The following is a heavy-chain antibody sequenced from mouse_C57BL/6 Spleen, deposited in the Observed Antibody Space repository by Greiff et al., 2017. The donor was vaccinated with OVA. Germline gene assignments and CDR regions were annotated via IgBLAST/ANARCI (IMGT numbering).Heavy chain of an antibody. CDR2: IDPSDSYT. J-gene: IGHJ2*01. CDR1: GYTFTSYW. V-gene: IGHV1-69*01. CDR3: ARGGTSYYFDY. Sequence: QVHVKQPGAELVMPGASVKLSCKASGYTFTSYWMHWVKQRPGQGLEWIGEIDPSDSYTNYNQKFKGKSTLTVDKSSSTAYMQLSSLTSEDSAVYYCARGGTSYYFDYWGQGTTLTVSS.